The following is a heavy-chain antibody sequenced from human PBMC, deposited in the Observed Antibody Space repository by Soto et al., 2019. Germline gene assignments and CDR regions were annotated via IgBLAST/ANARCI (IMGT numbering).Heavy chain of an antibody. CDR2: VYYSGST. J-gene: IGHJ6*02. CDR1: GGSISSGGYY. Sequence: QVQLQESGPGLVKPSQTLSLTCTVSGGSISSGGYYWSWIRQHPGKGLEWIGYVYYSGSTYYNPSLKSRVTISVDTSKNQFSLKLSSVTAADTAVYYWARDPDCSSTSCYAEYYYGMDVWGQGTTVTVSS. V-gene: IGHV4-31*03. CDR3: ARDPDCSSTSCYAEYYYGMDV. D-gene: IGHD2-2*01.